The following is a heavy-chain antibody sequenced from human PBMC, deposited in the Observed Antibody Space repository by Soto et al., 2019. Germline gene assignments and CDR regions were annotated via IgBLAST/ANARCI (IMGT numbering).Heavy chain of an antibody. CDR2: INPKTGDT. V-gene: IGHV1-2*02. Sequence: QAQLVQSGAEVKKPGASVKVSCKTSGYTFTAYYIHWARQAPGQGLEWVGWINPKTGDTKYAQKVQGRVTMTGDTSITTAYMELGRLRSDDTAVYYCARQLAYCCGDCYTEPIDYWGQGTLVTVSS. J-gene: IGHJ4*02. CDR1: GYTFTAYY. CDR3: ARQLAYCCGDCYTEPIDY. D-gene: IGHD2-21*02.